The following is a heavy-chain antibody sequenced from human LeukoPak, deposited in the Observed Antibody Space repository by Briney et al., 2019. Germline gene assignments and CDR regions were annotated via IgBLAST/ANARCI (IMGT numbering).Heavy chain of an antibody. CDR1: GFTFSSYS. CDR2: ISSSSSYI. V-gene: IGHV3-21*01. CDR3: ARARWRDTMIVVPHDP. J-gene: IGHJ5*02. Sequence: GGTLRLSCAASGFTFSSYSMNSVRQAPGQGLEWVSSISSSSSYIYYADSVKGRFTISRDNAKNSLCLQMNSLRAEDTAVYYCARARWRDTMIVVPHDPWGQGTLVTVSS. D-gene: IGHD3-22*01.